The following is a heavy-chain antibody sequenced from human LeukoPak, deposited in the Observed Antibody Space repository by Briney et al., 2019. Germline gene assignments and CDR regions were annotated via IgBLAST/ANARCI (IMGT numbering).Heavy chain of an antibody. CDR3: ARDAGSTQTNNWFDP. V-gene: IGHV1-69*13. CDR2: IIPIFGTA. CDR1: GGTFSSYA. Sequence: ASVEVSCKASGGTFSSYAISWVRQAPGQGLEWMGGIIPIFGTANYAQKFQGRVTITADESTSTAYMELSSLRSEDTAVYYCARDAGSTQTNNWFDPWGQGTLVTVSS. J-gene: IGHJ5*02. D-gene: IGHD1/OR15-1a*01.